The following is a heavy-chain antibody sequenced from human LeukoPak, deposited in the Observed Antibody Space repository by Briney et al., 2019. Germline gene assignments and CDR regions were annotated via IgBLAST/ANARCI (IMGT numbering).Heavy chain of an antibody. CDR3: AKSSIRFDY. CDR1: GLTFSNYA. J-gene: IGHJ4*02. Sequence: GGSLRLSCAASGLTFSNYAMSWVRQAPGKGLEWVSTISGSGGSTYYADSVKGRFTISRDNSKNTLYLQMNSLRAEDTAVYYCAKSSIRFDYWGQGTLVTVSS. CDR2: ISGSGGST. V-gene: IGHV3-23*01.